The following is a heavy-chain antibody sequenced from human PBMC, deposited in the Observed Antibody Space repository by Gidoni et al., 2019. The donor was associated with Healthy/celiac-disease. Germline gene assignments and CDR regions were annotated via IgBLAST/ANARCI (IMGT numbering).Heavy chain of an antibody. Sequence: PGKGLEWVAVISYDGSNKYYADSVKGRFTISRDNSKNTLYLQMNSLRAEDTAVYYCARVASGDTAMVIDYWGQGTLVTVSS. D-gene: IGHD5-18*01. CDR3: ARVASGDTAMVIDY. CDR2: ISYDGSNK. J-gene: IGHJ4*02. V-gene: IGHV3-30-3*01.